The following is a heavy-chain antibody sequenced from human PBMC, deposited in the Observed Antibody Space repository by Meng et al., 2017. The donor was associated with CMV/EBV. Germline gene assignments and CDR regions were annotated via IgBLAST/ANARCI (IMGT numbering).Heavy chain of an antibody. J-gene: IGHJ4*02. V-gene: IGHV3-21*01. CDR3: ARDFVVVPAAKGEFDY. D-gene: IGHD2-2*01. CDR1: GLTFSSYS. Sequence: GGSLRLSCAASGLTFSSYSMNWVRQAPGKGLEWVSSISSSSSYIYYADSVKGRFTISRDNAKNSLYLQMNSLRAEDTAVYYCARDFVVVPAAKGEFDYWGQGTLVTVSS. CDR2: ISSSSSYI.